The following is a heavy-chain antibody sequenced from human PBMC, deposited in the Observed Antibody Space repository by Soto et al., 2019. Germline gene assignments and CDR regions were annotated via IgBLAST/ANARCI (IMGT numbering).Heavy chain of an antibody. CDR3: ARDPYTSDWAPNYDY. Sequence: GGSLRLSCVASGLIVSRNYLNWVRQAPGKGLEWVSGIYSGGSTNYADSVRGRFTISRDNSKNTLYLQMNSLTAEDTAVYYCARDPYTSDWAPNYDYWGQGTLVTVS. J-gene: IGHJ4*02. CDR1: GLIVSRNY. V-gene: IGHV3-66*01. D-gene: IGHD6-19*01. CDR2: IYSGGST.